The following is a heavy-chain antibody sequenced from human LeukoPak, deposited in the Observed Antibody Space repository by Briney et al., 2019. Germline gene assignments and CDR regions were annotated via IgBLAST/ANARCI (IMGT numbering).Heavy chain of an antibody. Sequence: SETLSLTCTLSGDSIGSYYWNWTRQPPGKGLEWIGKIYYSGSTNYNPYLKSRVTISIDTSKNQFSLKLTSVTAADTAVYYCARDPGGSGDYYNIFDHWGPGTLVTVSS. CDR2: IYYSGST. V-gene: IGHV4-59*01. CDR1: GDSIGSYY. CDR3: ARDPGGSGDYYNIFDH. D-gene: IGHD3-10*01. J-gene: IGHJ4*02.